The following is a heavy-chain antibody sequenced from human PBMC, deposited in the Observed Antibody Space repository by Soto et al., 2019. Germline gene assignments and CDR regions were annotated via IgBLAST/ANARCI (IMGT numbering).Heavy chain of an antibody. D-gene: IGHD2-2*01. V-gene: IGHV1-69*01. Sequence: QVQLVQSGAEVKKPGSSVKVSCKASGGTFSSYAISWVRQAPGQGLEWMGGIIPISGTANYEQKFQGRVTIPADESTSTAYIELSSLRSEDTAVYYCARSQGSSTSLEIYYYYYYGMDVWGQGTTVTVSS. J-gene: IGHJ6*02. CDR3: ARSQGSSTSLEIYYYYYYGMDV. CDR2: IIPISGTA. CDR1: GGTFSSYA.